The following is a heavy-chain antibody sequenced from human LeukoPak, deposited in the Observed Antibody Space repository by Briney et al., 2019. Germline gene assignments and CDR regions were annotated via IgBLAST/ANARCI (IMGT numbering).Heavy chain of an antibody. CDR2: ISYSGST. D-gene: IGHD6-6*01. V-gene: IGHV4-59*01. CDR3: ARGGGISSSPLDFDY. Sequence: SETLSLTCTVSGASITTYYWSWIRQPPGEGLEWIGYISYSGSTNYNPSLKSRVTISIDTSKNQFSLKLTSVTAADTALYYCARGGGISSSPLDFDYWGQGTLVTVST. CDR1: GASITTYY. J-gene: IGHJ4*02.